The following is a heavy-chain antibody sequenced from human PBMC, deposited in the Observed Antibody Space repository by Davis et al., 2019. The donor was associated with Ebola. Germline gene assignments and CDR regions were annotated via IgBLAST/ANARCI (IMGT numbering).Heavy chain of an antibody. CDR1: RFILDNFA. Sequence: GGSLRLSCAASRFILDNFAMSWVRQAPGKGLEWVAGITGSGGSPYYADSVKGRFTISRDNAKNSLYLQMNSLRAEDTAVYYCAREGYYYGSGSYPLDYWGQGTLVTVSS. CDR3: AREGYYYGSGSYPLDY. J-gene: IGHJ4*02. V-gene: IGHV3-23*01. D-gene: IGHD3-10*01. CDR2: ITGSGGSP.